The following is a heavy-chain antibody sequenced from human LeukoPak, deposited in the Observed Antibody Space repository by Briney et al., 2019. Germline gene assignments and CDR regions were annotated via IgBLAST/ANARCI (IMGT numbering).Heavy chain of an antibody. CDR1: GFDVSANY. CDR2: IKSDGST. CDR3: ARAPSEIGGYYPEYFRH. Sequence: GGSLTLSCEGSGFDVSANYMNWVRQAPGKGLVWVSRIKSDGSTNYADSVKGRFTISRDNAKNTVSLQMNSLRAEDTGVYYCARAPSEIGGYYPEYFRHWGQGTLVTVSS. V-gene: IGHV3-74*01. J-gene: IGHJ1*01. D-gene: IGHD3-22*01.